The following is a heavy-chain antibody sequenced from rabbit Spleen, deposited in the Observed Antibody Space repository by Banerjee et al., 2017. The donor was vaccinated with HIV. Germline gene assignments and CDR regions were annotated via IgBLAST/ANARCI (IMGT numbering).Heavy chain of an antibody. Sequence: QSLEESGGDLVKPGASLTLTCTASGFSFSSRYYMCWVRQAPGKGLEWIACIDSGSSGDTFCASWAKGRFTISKTSSTTVTLQMTSLTAADTATYFCARETSSGWGVVSYYFNLWGPGTLVTVS. D-gene: IGHD4-1*01. J-gene: IGHJ4*01. CDR2: IDSGSSGDT. CDR3: ARETSSGWGVVSYYFNL. V-gene: IGHV1S40*01. CDR1: GFSFSSRYY.